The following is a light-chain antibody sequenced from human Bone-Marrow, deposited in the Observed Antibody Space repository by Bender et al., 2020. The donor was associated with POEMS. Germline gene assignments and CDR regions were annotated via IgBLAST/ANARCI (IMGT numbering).Light chain of an antibody. J-gene: IGLJ3*02. Sequence: QSALTQPASVSGSPGQSITISCTGTNSDIGGFNHVSWYRQDPGKAPKLMIYEVTNRPSGVSNRFSGSKSGNTASLTISGLQADDEADYYCSSYTLSSTWVFGGGTKVTVL. CDR3: SSYTLSSTWV. V-gene: IGLV2-14*01. CDR1: NSDIGGFNH. CDR2: EVT.